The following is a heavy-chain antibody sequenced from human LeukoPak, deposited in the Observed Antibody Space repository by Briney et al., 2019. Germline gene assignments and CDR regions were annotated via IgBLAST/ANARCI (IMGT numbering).Heavy chain of an antibody. CDR1: GGSFSGYY. Sequence: SETLSLTCAVYGGSFSGYYWSWIRQPPGKGLEWIGEINHSGSTNYNPSLKSRVTISVDTSKNQFSLKLSSVTAADTAMYYCASQMYRSSWLLYWGQGTLVTVSS. CDR3: ASQMYRSSWLLY. CDR2: INHSGST. J-gene: IGHJ4*02. D-gene: IGHD6-13*01. V-gene: IGHV4-34*01.